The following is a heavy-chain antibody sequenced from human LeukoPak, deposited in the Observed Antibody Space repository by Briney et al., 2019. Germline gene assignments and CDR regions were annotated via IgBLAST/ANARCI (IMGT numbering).Heavy chain of an antibody. CDR2: TKSDGSST. J-gene: IGHJ4*02. CDR3: ARHLSGVTGYTYGRGIDY. CDR1: GFTFSNHW. D-gene: IGHD5-18*01. V-gene: IGHV3-74*01. Sequence: GGSLRLSCAASGFTFSNHWMHWVRQAPGKGLVWVSRTKSDGSSTTYADSVKGRFTISRDNAKTSLYLQMNSLRAEDTAVYYCARHLSGVTGYTYGRGIDYWGQGTLVTVSS.